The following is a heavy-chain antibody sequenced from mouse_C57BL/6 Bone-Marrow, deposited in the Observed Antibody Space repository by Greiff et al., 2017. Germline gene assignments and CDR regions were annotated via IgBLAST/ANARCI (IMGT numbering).Heavy chain of an antibody. J-gene: IGHJ1*03. CDR1: GYTFTSYG. V-gene: IGHV1-81*01. D-gene: IGHD1-1*01. CDR3: ARRDYGSSYVSWYFDV. Sequence: VKLVESGAELARPGASVKLSCKASGYTFTSYGISWVKQRNGQGLEWIGEIYPRSGNTYYNEKFKGKATLTADKSSSTAYMELRSLTSEDSAVYFCARRDYGSSYVSWYFDVGGRGTAVTVTA. CDR2: IYPRSGNT.